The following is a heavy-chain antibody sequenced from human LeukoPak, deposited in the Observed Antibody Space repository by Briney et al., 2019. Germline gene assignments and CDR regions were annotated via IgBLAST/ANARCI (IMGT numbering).Heavy chain of an antibody. V-gene: IGHV3-23*01. J-gene: IGHJ4*02. CDR3: AKDLSTYRSPRYYFDY. Sequence: GGSLRLSCAASGFTFSSYAMSWVRQAPGKGLEWVSAISGSGGSTYYADSVKGRFTISRDNSKNTLYLQMNSLRAEDTAVYYCAKDLSTYRSPRYYFDYWGQGTLVTVSS. CDR2: ISGSGGST. D-gene: IGHD2-15*01. CDR1: GFTFSSYA.